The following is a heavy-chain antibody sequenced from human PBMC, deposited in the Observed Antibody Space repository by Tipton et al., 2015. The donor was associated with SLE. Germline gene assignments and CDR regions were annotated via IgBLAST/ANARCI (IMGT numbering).Heavy chain of an antibody. J-gene: IGHJ2*01. V-gene: IGHV3-7*01. CDR1: GFTFSSYW. CDR2: IKSDGSEK. CDR3: ARKGWYFDL. Sequence: SLRLSCVASGFTFSSYWMTWVRQAPGKGLEWVAKIKSDGSEKHYVDSVKGRFTISRDDAKNSVYPQMNSLRAEDTALYYCARKGWYFDLWGRGTLVTVSS.